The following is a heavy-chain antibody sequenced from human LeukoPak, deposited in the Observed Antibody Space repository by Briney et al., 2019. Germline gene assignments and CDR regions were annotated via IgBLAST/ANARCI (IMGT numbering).Heavy chain of an antibody. J-gene: IGHJ4*02. V-gene: IGHV4-38-2*02. CDR2: VYRSGST. CDR3: ARENWVFDY. CDR1: GYSISSGYH. Sequence: PSETLSLTCVVSGYSISSGYHWGWIQQPPGKGLEWIGSVYRSGSTYYNPSLKSRVTISVDTSKNQISLKVRSVTAADTAVYYCARENWVFDYWGQGILVTVSS. D-gene: IGHD7-27*01.